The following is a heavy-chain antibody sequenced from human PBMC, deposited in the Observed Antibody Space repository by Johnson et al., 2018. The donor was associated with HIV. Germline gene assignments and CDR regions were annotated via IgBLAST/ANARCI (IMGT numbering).Heavy chain of an antibody. V-gene: IGHV3-30*03. D-gene: IGHD6-19*01. CDR1: GFTFSSYG. CDR3: ARDPAYSSTWEGAFDV. Sequence: HVQLVESGGGVVQPGRSLRLSCAASGFTFSSYGMHWVRQAPGKGLAWVAVISYDGSNKYYTDSVKGRFTISRDNSKNTLSLQMDSLRPEDTAVYYCARDPAYSSTWEGAFDVWGQGTMVTVSS. CDR2: ISYDGSNK. J-gene: IGHJ3*01.